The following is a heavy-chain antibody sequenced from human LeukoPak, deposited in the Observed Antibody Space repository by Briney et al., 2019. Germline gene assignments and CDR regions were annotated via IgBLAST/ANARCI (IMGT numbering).Heavy chain of an antibody. Sequence: GGSLRLSFEAPGFTLGKLGCHGFRQAPGQGLEWEAVISYYGSHKYYADSVKGRFTISRDNSKNTLYLQMSSLRSEDTAVYYCAKASGYFYDCMDVWGQGTTVTVSS. V-gene: IGHV3-30*18. J-gene: IGHJ6*02. CDR2: ISYYGSHK. D-gene: IGHD3-10*01. CDR1: GFTLGKLG. CDR3: AKASGYFYDCMDV.